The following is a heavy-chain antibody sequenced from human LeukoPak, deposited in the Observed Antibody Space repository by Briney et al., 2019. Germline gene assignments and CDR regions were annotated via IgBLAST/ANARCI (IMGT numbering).Heavy chain of an antibody. V-gene: IGHV3-21*01. CDR1: GFTFSNSA. CDR2: INDVGSHI. J-gene: IGHJ4*02. CDR3: ARADYRGLHYFDY. D-gene: IGHD2-21*02. Sequence: PGGSLRLSCAASGFTFSNSAMNWVRQAPGKGLEWVSSINDVGSHIYYADSVRGRFTISRDNAKTSVYLQMNNLRPEDTAVYYCARADYRGLHYFDYWGQGTLVTVSS.